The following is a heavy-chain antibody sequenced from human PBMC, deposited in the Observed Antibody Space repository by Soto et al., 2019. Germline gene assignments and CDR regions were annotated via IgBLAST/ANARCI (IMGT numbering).Heavy chain of an antibody. J-gene: IGHJ4*02. V-gene: IGHV4-39*01. CDR1: GGSISSSSYY. D-gene: IGHD3-10*01. CDR2: IYYSGST. CDR3: ARRLLLWFGELGESYFDY. Sequence: QLQLQESGPGLVKPSETLSLTCTVSGGSISSSSYYWGWIRQPPGKGLEWIGSIYYSGSTYYNPSLKSRVTISVDTSKNQFSLKLSSVTAADTAVYYCARRLLLWFGELGESYFDYWGQGTLVTVSS.